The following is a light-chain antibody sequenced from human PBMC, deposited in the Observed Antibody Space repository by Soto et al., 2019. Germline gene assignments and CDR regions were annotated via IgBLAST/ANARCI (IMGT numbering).Light chain of an antibody. J-gene: IGKJ5*01. CDR3: QHCSSTLSIT. CDR2: GAS. Sequence: EIVLTQSPGTLSLSPGERATLSCRASQSVRSTYLAWYQQKTGQAPRLLIHGASSRATGIPDRFSGSGSGTDFTLTISRLEPEDFAVYDCQHCSSTLSITFGQGTRLDIK. CDR1: QSVRSTY. V-gene: IGKV3-20*01.